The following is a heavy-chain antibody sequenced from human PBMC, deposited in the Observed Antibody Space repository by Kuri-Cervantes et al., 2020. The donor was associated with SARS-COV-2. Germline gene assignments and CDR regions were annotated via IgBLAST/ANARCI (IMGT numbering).Heavy chain of an antibody. CDR3: AKDLHVAGEQYYYYYGMDV. J-gene: IGHJ6*02. CDR1: GFTVDDYA. Sequence: GGSLRLSCAASGFTVDDYAMHWVRQAPGKGLEWVAVISYDGSNKYYADSVKGRFTISRDNSKNTLYLQMNSLRAEDTAVYYCAKDLHVAGEQYYYYYGMDVWGQGTTVTVSS. V-gene: IGHV3-30*18. CDR2: ISYDGSNK. D-gene: IGHD6-19*01.